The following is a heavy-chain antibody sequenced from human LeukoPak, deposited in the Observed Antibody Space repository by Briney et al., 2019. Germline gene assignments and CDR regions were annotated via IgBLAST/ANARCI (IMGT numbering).Heavy chain of an antibody. J-gene: IGHJ6*04. CDR2: ITRDGSST. V-gene: IGHV3-74*01. CDR1: GFTFSSSW. D-gene: IGHD3-16*01. CDR3: ARDPGYESWSPFWGGMDV. Sequence: GGSLRLPCAASGFTFSSSWMHWVRQAPGKGLVWVSRITRDGSSTTYADSVKGRFTTSRDNAKNTLYLQMDSLRDDDTAVYYCARDPGYESWSPFWGGMDVWGNGTTVIVSS.